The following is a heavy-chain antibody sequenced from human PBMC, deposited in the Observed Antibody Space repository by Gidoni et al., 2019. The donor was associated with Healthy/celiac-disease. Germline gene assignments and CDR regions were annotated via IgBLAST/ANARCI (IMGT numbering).Heavy chain of an antibody. CDR1: GGTFSSYA. V-gene: IGHV1-69*01. Sequence: QVQLVQSGAEVKKPGSSVKVSCKASGGTFSSYAISWVRQAPGQGLEWMGGIIPILGTANYAQKFQGRVTITADESTSTAYMELSSLRSEDTAVYYCASNVSSGYYSPEDYYYYGMDVWGQGTTVTVSS. D-gene: IGHD3-22*01. CDR2: IIPILGTA. CDR3: ASNVSSGYYSPEDYYYYGMDV. J-gene: IGHJ6*02.